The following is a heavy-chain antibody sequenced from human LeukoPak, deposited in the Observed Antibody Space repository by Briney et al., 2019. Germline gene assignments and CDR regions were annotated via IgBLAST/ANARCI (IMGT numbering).Heavy chain of an antibody. CDR1: GGSISSGDYY. J-gene: IGHJ4*02. CDR3: ARVPYYYGSGSYFDY. CDR2: IYYSGST. Sequence: SETLSLTCTVSGGSISSGDYYWSWIRQPPGKGLEWIGYIYYSGSTYYNPSLKSRVTISVDTSKNQFSLKLSSVTAADTAVYYCARVPYYYGSGSYFDYWAQGTLVTVSS. V-gene: IGHV4-30-4*01. D-gene: IGHD3-10*01.